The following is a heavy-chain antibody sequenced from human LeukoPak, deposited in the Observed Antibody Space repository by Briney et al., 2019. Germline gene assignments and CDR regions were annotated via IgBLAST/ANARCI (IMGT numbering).Heavy chain of an antibody. CDR2: IKQDGSEK. CDR1: GFTFSSYW. CDR3: AREFGILYRPRYYHYMDV. J-gene: IGHJ6*03. V-gene: IGHV3-7*01. D-gene: IGHD2-8*01. Sequence: GGSLGLSCAASGFTFSSYWMSWVRQAPGKGMEWVANIKQDGSEKYYVDSVKGRFTISRDNAKNSLYLQMNSLRAEDTAVYYCAREFGILYRPRYYHYMDVWGKGTTVTVSS.